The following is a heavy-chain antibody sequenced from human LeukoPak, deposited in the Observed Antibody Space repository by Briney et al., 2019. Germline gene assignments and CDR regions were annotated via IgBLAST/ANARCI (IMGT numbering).Heavy chain of an antibody. CDR2: ISYDGSNK. D-gene: IGHD6-19*01. Sequence: GGSLRLSCAASGFTFSSYGMHWVRQAPGKGLEWVAVISYDGSNKYYADSVKGRFTISRDNSKNTLYLQMNSLRAEDTAVYYCASGGGWFFNNWGQGTLVTVSS. CDR3: ASGGGWFFNN. CDR1: GFTFSSYG. V-gene: IGHV3-30*03. J-gene: IGHJ4*02.